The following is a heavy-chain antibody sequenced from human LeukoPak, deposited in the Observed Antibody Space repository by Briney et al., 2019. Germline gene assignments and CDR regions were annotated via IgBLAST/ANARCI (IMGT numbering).Heavy chain of an antibody. CDR3: ASSGGYDYYSYNYYMDV. CDR1: GFTFSTYS. CDR2: IDTGTSTI. J-gene: IGHJ6*03. D-gene: IGHD5-12*01. Sequence: GGSLRLSCAASGFTFSTYSMNWVRQAPGKGLEWVSYIDTGTSTIYYADSVKGRFTISKDNAKNTVYLQMNSLRAEDTAVYYCASSGGYDYYSYNYYMDVWGKGTTVTVSS. V-gene: IGHV3-48*04.